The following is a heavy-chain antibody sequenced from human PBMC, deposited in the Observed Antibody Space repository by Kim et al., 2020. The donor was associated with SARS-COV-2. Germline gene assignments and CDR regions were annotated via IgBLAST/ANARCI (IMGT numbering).Heavy chain of an antibody. D-gene: IGHD5-18*01. Sequence: GGSLRLSCAASGFTFSSYSMNWVRQAPGKGLEWVSSISSSSSYIYYADSVKGRFTISRDNAKNSLYLQMNSLRAEDTAVYYCARVRGDVDTAMVDYWGQGTLAT. CDR3: ARVRGDVDTAMVDY. J-gene: IGHJ4*02. V-gene: IGHV3-21*01. CDR2: ISSSSSYI. CDR1: GFTFSSYS.